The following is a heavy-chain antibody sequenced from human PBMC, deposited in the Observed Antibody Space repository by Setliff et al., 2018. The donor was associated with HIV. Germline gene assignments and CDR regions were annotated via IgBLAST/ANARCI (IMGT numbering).Heavy chain of an antibody. CDR2: IYYSGST. CDR3: ARARVGWLDAFDI. CDR1: GGSISSYY. J-gene: IGHJ3*02. Sequence: LSLTCTVSGGSISSYYWSWIRQPPGKGLEWIGYIYYSGSTNYNPSLKSRVTISVDTSKNQFSLKLSSVTAADTAVYYCARARVGWLDAFDIWGQGTMVTVSS. V-gene: IGHV4-59*01. D-gene: IGHD1-26*01.